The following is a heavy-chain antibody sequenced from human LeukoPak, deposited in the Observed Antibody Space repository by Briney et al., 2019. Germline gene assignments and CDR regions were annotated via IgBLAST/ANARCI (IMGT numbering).Heavy chain of an antibody. D-gene: IGHD6-19*01. CDR1: GFTFSSYA. J-gene: IGHJ4*02. V-gene: IGHV3-23*01. CDR2: ISGSGGST. Sequence: GGSLRLSCAASGFTFSSYAMSWVRQAPGKGLEWVSAISGSGGSTYYADSVKGRFTISRDNSKNTLYLQMNSLKTEDTAVYYCTTEGWIAVAGTGYWGQGTLVTVSS. CDR3: TTEGWIAVAGTGY.